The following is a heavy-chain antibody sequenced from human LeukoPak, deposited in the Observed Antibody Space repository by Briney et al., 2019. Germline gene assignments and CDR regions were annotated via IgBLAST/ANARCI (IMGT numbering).Heavy chain of an antibody. Sequence: GGSLRLSCAASGFTFDDYGMSWVRQAPGKGLEWVSGINWNSGSTGYADSVKGRFTISRDNARNSLYLQMNSLRAEDTALYYCARDPDSSGWYRKGFFDYWGQGTLVTVSS. D-gene: IGHD6-19*01. CDR1: GFTFDDYG. J-gene: IGHJ4*02. CDR3: ARDPDSSGWYRKGFFDY. CDR2: INWNSGST. V-gene: IGHV3-20*04.